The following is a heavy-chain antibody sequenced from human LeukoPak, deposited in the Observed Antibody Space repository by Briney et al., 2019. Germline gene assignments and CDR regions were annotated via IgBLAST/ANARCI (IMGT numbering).Heavy chain of an antibody. J-gene: IGHJ4*02. D-gene: IGHD4-23*01. V-gene: IGHV3-48*01. Sequence: PGGSLRLSCAASGFTFSTYSMKWVRQAPGKGLECVSYISYSSSPIYYADSVKGRFTISRDNAKNPLYLQMNSLRAEDTAVYYCARAVGNHFDYWGQGTLVTVSS. CDR2: ISYSSSPI. CDR3: ARAVGNHFDY. CDR1: GFTFSTYS.